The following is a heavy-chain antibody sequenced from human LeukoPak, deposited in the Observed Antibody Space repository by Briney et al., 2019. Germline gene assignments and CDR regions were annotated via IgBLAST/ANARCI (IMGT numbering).Heavy chain of an antibody. CDR1: GYSFTSYW. CDR2: IYPGDSDT. CDR3: ARRDGSGSYRSDAFDI. Sequence: GESLKISCKGSGYSFTSYWIGWVRQMPGKGLEWMGIIYPGDSDTRYSPSFQGQVTISADKSISTAYLQWSSLKASDTAMYYCARRDGSGSYRSDAFDIWGQGTMVTVSS. D-gene: IGHD3-10*01. J-gene: IGHJ3*02. V-gene: IGHV5-51*01.